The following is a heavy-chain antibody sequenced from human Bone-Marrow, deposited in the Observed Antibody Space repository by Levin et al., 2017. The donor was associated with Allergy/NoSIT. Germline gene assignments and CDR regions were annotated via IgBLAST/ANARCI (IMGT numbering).Heavy chain of an antibody. CDR2: IYSRGST. J-gene: IGHJ6*02. Sequence: GSLRLSCTVSGGPVSRGDYYWTWIRQPPGKGLEWIGYIYSRGSTNYNPSLKSRVTISIDTPKNQFSLKLNSVTPADTAVYFCARDFLWSSDSYGMDVWGQGTTVIVSS. D-gene: IGHD2-8*02. V-gene: IGHV4-61*08. CDR1: GGPVSRGDYY. CDR3: ARDFLWSSDSYGMDV.